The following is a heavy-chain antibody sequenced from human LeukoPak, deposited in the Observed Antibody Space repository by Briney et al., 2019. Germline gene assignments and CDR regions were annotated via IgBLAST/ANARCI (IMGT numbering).Heavy chain of an antibody. CDR3: ARAPYYYYGMDV. Sequence: ASVKVSCKASGYTFTGYYMHWVRQAPGQGLEWMGWINPNSGGTNYAQKFQGRVTMTRDTSISTAYMELSSLRSEDTAVYYCARAPYYYYGMDVWGQGTTVTVSS. CDR2: INPNSGGT. J-gene: IGHJ6*02. V-gene: IGHV1-2*02. CDR1: GYTFTGYY.